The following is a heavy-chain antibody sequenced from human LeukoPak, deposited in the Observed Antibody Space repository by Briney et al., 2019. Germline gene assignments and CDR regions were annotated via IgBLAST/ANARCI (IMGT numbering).Heavy chain of an antibody. CDR1: GYSFTSYW. CDR3: ARLGDYGDYEDWFDP. Sequence: GESLKISCKGSGYSFTSYWIGWVRQMPRKGLEWMGIIYPGDSDTRYSPSFQGQVTISADKSISTAYLQWSSLKASDTAMYYCARLGDYGDYEDWFDPWGQGTLVTDSS. CDR2: IYPGDSDT. D-gene: IGHD4-17*01. J-gene: IGHJ5*02. V-gene: IGHV5-51*01.